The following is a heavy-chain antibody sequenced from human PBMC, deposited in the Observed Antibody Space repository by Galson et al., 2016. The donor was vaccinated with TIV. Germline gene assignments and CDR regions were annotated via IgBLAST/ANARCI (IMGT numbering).Heavy chain of an antibody. D-gene: IGHD3-9*01. CDR3: ASDRNKPFDTYHQYYGMDV. J-gene: IGHJ6*02. V-gene: IGHV1-69*13. CDR1: GGTFSSYV. CDR2: IIPLFRTT. Sequence: SVKVSCKASGGTFSSYVFNWVRLAPGQGLEWMGGIIPLFRTTNYAPKFQGRVTITADESTNTAYMELNSLKYGDTAVYYWASDRNKPFDTYHQYYGMDVWGQGTTATVSS.